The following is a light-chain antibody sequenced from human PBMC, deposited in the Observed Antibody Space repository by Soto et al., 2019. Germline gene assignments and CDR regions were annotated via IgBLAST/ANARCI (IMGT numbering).Light chain of an antibody. Sequence: NFMLTQPHSVSESPGKTVTISCTRSSGSIASNYVQWYQQRPGSAPPTVIYEDNQRPSGVPDRFSGSIDSSSNSASLTISGLETEDEADYYCQSYDSSNVVFGGGTKVTVL. CDR3: QSYDSSNVV. J-gene: IGLJ2*01. CDR1: SGSIASNY. V-gene: IGLV6-57*04. CDR2: EDN.